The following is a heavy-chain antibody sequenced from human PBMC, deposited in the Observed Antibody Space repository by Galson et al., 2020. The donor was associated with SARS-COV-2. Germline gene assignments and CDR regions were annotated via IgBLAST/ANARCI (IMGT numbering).Heavy chain of an antibody. CDR3: AREGCSSTSCYVGNWYFDL. CDR2: IHYSGST. V-gene: IGHV4-59*01. J-gene: IGHJ2*01. CDR1: GGSISTYY. Sequence: SETLSLTCTVSGGSISTYYWSWIRQPPGKGLEWIGYIHYSGSTNYNPSLKSRVTISVDTSKNQFSLKLTSLTAADTAVYYCAREGCSSTSCYVGNWYFDLWGRGTLVTVSS. D-gene: IGHD2-2*01.